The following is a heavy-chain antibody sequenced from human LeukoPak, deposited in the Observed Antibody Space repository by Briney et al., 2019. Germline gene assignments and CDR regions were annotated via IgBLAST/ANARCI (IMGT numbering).Heavy chain of an antibody. CDR3: ARWPRTLAAAGGQH. D-gene: IGHD6-13*01. CDR1: GFTFSSYW. J-gene: IGHJ1*01. CDR2: IKQDGSEK. Sequence: PGGSLRLSCAASGFTFSSYWMSWVRQAPGKGLEWVANIKQDGSEKYYVDSVKGRFTISRDNAKNSLYLQMNSLRAEDTAVYYCARWPRTLAAAGGQHWGQGTLVTVSS. V-gene: IGHV3-7*01.